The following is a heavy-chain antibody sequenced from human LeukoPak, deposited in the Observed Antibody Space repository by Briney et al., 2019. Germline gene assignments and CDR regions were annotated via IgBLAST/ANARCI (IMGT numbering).Heavy chain of an antibody. Sequence: GGSLRLSCAASGFTFSSYSMNWVRQAPGKGLEWVSSISSSSSTIYYADSVKGRFTISRDNAKNSLYLQMNSLRAEDTAVYYCARDRKLHYYYYYMDVWGKGTTVTVSS. J-gene: IGHJ6*03. CDR1: GFTFSSYS. V-gene: IGHV3-48*01. CDR3: ARDRKLHYYYYYMDV. D-gene: IGHD1-26*01. CDR2: ISSSSSTI.